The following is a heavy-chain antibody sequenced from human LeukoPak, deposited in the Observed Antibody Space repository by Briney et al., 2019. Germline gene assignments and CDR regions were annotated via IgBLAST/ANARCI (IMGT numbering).Heavy chain of an antibody. Sequence: KSSETLSLTCTVSGVSVSSGSYYWSWIRQPPGKGLEWIGYIYYSGSTNYNPSLKSRVTISVDTSKNQFSLKLSSVTAADTAVYYCARVTVGASWFDYWGQGTLVTVSS. CDR3: ARVTVGASWFDY. CDR1: GVSVSSGSYY. V-gene: IGHV4-61*01. D-gene: IGHD1-26*01. J-gene: IGHJ4*02. CDR2: IYYSGST.